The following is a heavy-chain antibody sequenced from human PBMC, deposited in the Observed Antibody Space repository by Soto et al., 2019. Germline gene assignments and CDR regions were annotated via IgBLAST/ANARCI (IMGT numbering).Heavy chain of an antibody. CDR1: GGSFSGYY. D-gene: IGHD1-1*01. CDR3: ARKEGDGYNSKGDAFDI. V-gene: IGHV4-34*01. J-gene: IGHJ3*02. CDR2: INHSGGT. Sequence: SETLSLTCAVYGGSFSGYYWSWIRQPPGKGLEWIGEINHSGGTNYNPSLKSRVTISVDTSKNQFSLKLSSVTAADTAVYYCARKEGDGYNSKGDAFDIWGQGTMVTVSS.